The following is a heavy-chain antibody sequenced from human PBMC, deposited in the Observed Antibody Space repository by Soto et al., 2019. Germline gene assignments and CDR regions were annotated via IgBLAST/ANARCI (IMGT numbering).Heavy chain of an antibody. CDR2: IYSGGYT. CDR1: GFTVSNNY. D-gene: IGHD3-10*01. V-gene: IGHV3-53*01. Sequence: EVQLVESGGGLIQPGGSLRLSCAVSGFTVSNNYMSWVRQAPGKGLEGVSVIYSGGYTAYGDSVKGRFTISRDNSKNTLYFKRKSRGAGVPAVVSCGARPGGGGYWGQGTLVTVSS. J-gene: IGHJ4*02. CDR3: GARPGGGGY.